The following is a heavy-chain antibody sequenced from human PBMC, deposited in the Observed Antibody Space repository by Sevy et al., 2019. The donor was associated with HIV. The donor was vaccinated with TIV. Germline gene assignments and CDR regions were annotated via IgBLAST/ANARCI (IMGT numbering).Heavy chain of an antibody. V-gene: IGHV3-53*01. D-gene: IGHD3-3*01. CDR2: IYSGGST. CDR3: ARRSGYYYYGMDV. CDR1: GFTVSSNY. J-gene: IGHJ6*02. Sequence: GGSLRLSCAASGFTVSSNYMSWVRQAPGKGLKWVSVIYSGGSTYYADSVKGRFTISRDNSKNTLYLQMNSLRAEDTAVYYCARRSGYYYYGMDVWGQGTTVTVSS.